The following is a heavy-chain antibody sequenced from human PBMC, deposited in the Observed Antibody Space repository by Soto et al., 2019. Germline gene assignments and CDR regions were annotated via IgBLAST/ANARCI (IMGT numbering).Heavy chain of an antibody. D-gene: IGHD6-13*01. CDR3: ARDERAPIAAAGPVVGWFDP. CDR2: IIPILGIA. V-gene: IGHV1-69*08. Sequence: QVQLVQSGAEVKKPGSSVKVSCKASGGTFSSYTISWVRQAPGQGLEWMGRIIPILGIANYAQKFQGRVNSTPDKSTSTAYMELSSLRSEDTAVYYCARDERAPIAAAGPVVGWFDPWGQGTLVTVSS. CDR1: GGTFSSYT. J-gene: IGHJ5*02.